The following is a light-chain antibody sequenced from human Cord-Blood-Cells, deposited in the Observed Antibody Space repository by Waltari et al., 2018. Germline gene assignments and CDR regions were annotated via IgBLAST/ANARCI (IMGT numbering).Light chain of an antibody. Sequence: QPALTQPASVPGPPGPSITISCTGTSSDVGGNNYVSWYQLNPGKAPKLMSYAVSNRPSVGSCCSSDSKSGDTASLTISLLQDEGDADYYCSSYTSSSTKVFGTGTKVTVL. V-gene: IGLV2-14*01. CDR1: SSDVGGNNY. J-gene: IGLJ1*01. CDR2: AVS. CDR3: SSYTSSSTKV.